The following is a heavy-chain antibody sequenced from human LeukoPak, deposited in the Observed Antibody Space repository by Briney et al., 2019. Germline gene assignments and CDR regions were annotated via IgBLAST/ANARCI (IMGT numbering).Heavy chain of an antibody. V-gene: IGHV1-8*01. J-gene: IGHJ5*02. CDR2: IHPRSGYS. CDR3: ARVTSGMRYNWFDP. D-gene: IGHD2-2*01. Sequence: ASVKVSCKTSGYTFTDYDVNWVLQGPGQGLEWVGYIHPRSGYSESAQRFQGRLSMTRDVSTDTAYMELSTLTSDDTAVYYCARVTSGMRYNWFDPWGQGTLIIVSS. CDR1: GYTFTDYD.